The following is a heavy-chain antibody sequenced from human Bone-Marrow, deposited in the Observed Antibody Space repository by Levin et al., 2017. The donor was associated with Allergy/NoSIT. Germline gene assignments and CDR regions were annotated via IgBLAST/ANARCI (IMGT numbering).Heavy chain of an antibody. Sequence: GGSLRLSCAASGFTFSSYGMHWVRQAPGKGLEWVAVISYDGSNKYYADSEKGRFTISRDNSKNTLYLQMNSLRAEDTAVYYCAKYAVMGATEVSWFDPWGQGTLVTVSS. D-gene: IGHD1-26*01. CDR3: AKYAVMGATEVSWFDP. CDR1: GFTFSSYG. CDR2: ISYDGSNK. J-gene: IGHJ5*02. V-gene: IGHV3-30*18.